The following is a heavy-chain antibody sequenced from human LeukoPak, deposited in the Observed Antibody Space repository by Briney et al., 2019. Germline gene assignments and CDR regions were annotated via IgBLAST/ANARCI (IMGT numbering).Heavy chain of an antibody. D-gene: IGHD5-12*01. CDR3: AREPLATPTPLDY. Sequence: GGSLRLSCAASGFTFSSSWMHWVRQAPGKGLEWVSSISSSSSYIYYADSVKGRFTISRDNARNSLYLQMNGLRAEDTAVYYCAREPLATPTPLDYWGHGTLVTVSS. J-gene: IGHJ4*01. CDR2: ISSSSSYI. CDR1: GFTFSSSW. V-gene: IGHV3-21*01.